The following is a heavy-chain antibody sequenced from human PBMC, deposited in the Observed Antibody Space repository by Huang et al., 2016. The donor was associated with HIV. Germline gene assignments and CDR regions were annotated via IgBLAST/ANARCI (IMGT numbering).Heavy chain of an antibody. CDR3: ATSSSGGGWYLDL. CDR1: AESLRGYS. D-gene: IGHD6-19*01. CDR2: GKHGGSV. V-gene: IGHV4-34*01. Sequence: QVQLQQWGAGLLKPSETLSLTCGVSAESLRGYSWNWLRQSPEKGLEWIGEGKHGGSVKYNPSLESRVIISVDKSKKQFSLKLTSVTAADTAVYYCATSSSGGGWYLDLRGRGTLVSVSS. J-gene: IGHJ2*01.